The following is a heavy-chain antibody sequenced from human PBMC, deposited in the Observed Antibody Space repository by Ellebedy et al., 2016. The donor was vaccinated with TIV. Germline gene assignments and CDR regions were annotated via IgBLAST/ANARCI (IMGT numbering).Heavy chain of an antibody. V-gene: IGHV3-23*01. Sequence: PGGSLRLSCAASGFPFTTYAMGWVRQAPGKGLEWVATVSCSGGNTYYAYSVKGRFTISRDNSKNTLYLQMNSLRAEDTAVYYCAKWGGREAPGKEGDSWGQGTLVTVSS. J-gene: IGHJ4*02. CDR1: GFPFTTYA. D-gene: IGHD6-13*01. CDR2: VSCSGGNT. CDR3: AKWGGREAPGKEGDS.